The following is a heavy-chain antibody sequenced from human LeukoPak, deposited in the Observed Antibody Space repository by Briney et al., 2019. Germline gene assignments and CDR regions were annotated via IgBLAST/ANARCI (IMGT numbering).Heavy chain of an antibody. V-gene: IGHV3-21*06. CDR1: GFTFSTSS. CDR3: AREEGRLQIEAFDY. D-gene: IGHD3-10*01. J-gene: IGHJ4*02. Sequence: PGGSLRLSXAASGFTFSTSSMNWVRQAPGKGLEWLSSIGGSSTSIFYAGSVKGRFTVSRDNAKNSLYLQMNSLRAEDTAVYYCAREEGRLQIEAFDYWGQGTLVTVSS. CDR2: IGGSSTSI.